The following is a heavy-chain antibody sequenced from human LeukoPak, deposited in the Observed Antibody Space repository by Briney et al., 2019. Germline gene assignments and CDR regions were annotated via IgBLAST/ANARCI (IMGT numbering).Heavy chain of an antibody. D-gene: IGHD2-2*01. J-gene: IGHJ5*02. CDR3: ARGPLVPAAMYWFDP. CDR2: ISAYNGNT. Sequence: GASVKVSCKASGYTFTSYGISWVRQAPGQGLEWMGWISAYNGNTNYAQKLQGRVTMTTDTSTSTAYMELRSLRSDDTAVYYCARGPLVPAAMYWFDPWGQGTLVTVSS. CDR1: GYTFTSYG. V-gene: IGHV1-18*01.